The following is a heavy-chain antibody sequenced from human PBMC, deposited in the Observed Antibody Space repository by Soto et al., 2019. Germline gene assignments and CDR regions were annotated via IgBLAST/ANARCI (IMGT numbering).Heavy chain of an antibody. CDR3: ATPLRAESYYYYMDV. D-gene: IGHD3-10*01. Sequence: QVQLVQSGAEVKKPGSSVKVSCKASGGTFSSYTISWVRQAPGQGLEWMGRIIPILGIANYAQKFQGRVTITEDKSTSKAYMELSSLRSEDTAVYFCATPLRAESYYYYMDVWGKGTTVTVSS. V-gene: IGHV1-69*02. CDR2: IIPILGIA. J-gene: IGHJ6*03. CDR1: GGTFSSYT.